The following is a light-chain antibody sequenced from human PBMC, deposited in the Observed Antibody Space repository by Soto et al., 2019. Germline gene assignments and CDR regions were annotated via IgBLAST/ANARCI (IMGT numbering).Light chain of an antibody. V-gene: IGKV1-39*01. CDR1: QPISTY. CDR2: GAS. Sequence: DFQMSQSPSSLSASVRDRVTITCRASQPISTYLNWYQQKPGTAPKLLIYGASILQSGVPSRFSGSGSGTDFTLTISSLQPEDSATYFCQQSYSTPWTFGQGTKVEI. J-gene: IGKJ1*01. CDR3: QQSYSTPWT.